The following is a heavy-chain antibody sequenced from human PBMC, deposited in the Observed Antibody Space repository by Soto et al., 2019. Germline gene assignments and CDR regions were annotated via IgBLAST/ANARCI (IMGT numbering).Heavy chain of an antibody. CDR1: GFPFSTPD. V-gene: IGHV3-23*01. CDR2: ISGGGETT. J-gene: IGHJ5*02. Sequence: EFQVLQSGGGLVQPGGSLRLACAASGFPFSTPDMSWVRQAPGKGLEWVSTISGGGETTYYADSVKGRFTISRDNFKNTVYLQMDGLIVDDTALYYCAKNSGWFNTWGQGDLVTVSS. D-gene: IGHD3-10*01. CDR3: AKNSGWFNT.